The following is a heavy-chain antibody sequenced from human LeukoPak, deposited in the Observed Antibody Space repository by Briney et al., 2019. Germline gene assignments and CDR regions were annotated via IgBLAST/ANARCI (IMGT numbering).Heavy chain of an antibody. J-gene: IGHJ4*02. Sequence: SETLSLTCTVSGGSISSSSYYWGWIRQPPGTGLEWIGSIYYSGSTYYNPSLKSRVTISVDTSKNQFSLKLSSVTAADTAVYYCARYGRYDSSGYYYFDYWGQGTLVTVSS. V-gene: IGHV4-39*07. CDR3: ARYGRYDSSGYYYFDY. CDR1: GGSISSSSYY. D-gene: IGHD3-22*01. CDR2: IYYSGST.